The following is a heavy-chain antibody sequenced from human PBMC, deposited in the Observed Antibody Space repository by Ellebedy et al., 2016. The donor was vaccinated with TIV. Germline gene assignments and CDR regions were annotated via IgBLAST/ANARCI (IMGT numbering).Heavy chain of an antibody. J-gene: IGHJ4*02. CDR2: IKQDGSKK. V-gene: IGHV3-7*01. D-gene: IGHD3-10*01. Sequence: GESLKISCAASGFTFSSYWMSWVPQAPGKGLEWVANIKQDGSKKYYVDSVKGRFTISRDNAKNSLYLQMNSLRVEDTAVYYCARDHVMGSYWGQGTLVSVSS. CDR1: GFTFSSYW. CDR3: ARDHVMGSY.